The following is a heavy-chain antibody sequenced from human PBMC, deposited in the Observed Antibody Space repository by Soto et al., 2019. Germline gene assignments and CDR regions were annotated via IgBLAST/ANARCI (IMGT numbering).Heavy chain of an antibody. CDR2: IDWDDDK. Sequence: ASGPTLVNPTQTLTLTCSFSGFSLTTSGLCVTWIRQPPGKALEWLARIDWDDDKYYSTSLKTRLTISKDTSKNQVVLTMTNMDPADTATYYCARTPYSTSWYYFDFWGQGILVTVS. J-gene: IGHJ4*02. CDR3: ARTPYSTSWYYFDF. CDR1: GFSLTTSGLC. V-gene: IGHV2-70*11. D-gene: IGHD6-13*01.